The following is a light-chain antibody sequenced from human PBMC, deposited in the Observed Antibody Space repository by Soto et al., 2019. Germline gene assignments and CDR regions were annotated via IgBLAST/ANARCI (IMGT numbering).Light chain of an antibody. CDR2: HAS. CDR1: QSVSTK. CDR3: QQYNNWPPWT. Sequence: EIVMTQSPVSLSVSPGERATLSCRASQSVSTKLAWYQQKPGQAPRLLIYHASIRAAGIPARFSGSGSGTEFTLTISSLQSEDFAVSHCQQYNNWPPWTFGQGTKVDIK. V-gene: IGKV3D-15*01. J-gene: IGKJ1*01.